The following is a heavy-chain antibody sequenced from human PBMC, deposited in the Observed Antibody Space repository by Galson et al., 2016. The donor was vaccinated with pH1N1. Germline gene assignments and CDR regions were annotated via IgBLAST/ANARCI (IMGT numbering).Heavy chain of an antibody. CDR3: TSLKGDSSGTYGMDV. J-gene: IGHJ6*02. CDR1: GFTFSNYW. D-gene: IGHD2-15*01. Sequence: SLRLSCAASGFTFSNYWMNWVRQVPGKGLMWVSRINIDGSRTIYADSVKGRFIISRDNAKNTLYLQIHSLTAGDTAVYYCTSLKGDSSGTYGMDVWGQGTTVTVSS. CDR2: INIDGSRT. V-gene: IGHV3-74*01.